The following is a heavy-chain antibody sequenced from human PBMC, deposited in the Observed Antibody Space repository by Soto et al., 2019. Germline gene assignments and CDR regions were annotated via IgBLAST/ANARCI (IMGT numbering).Heavy chain of an antibody. CDR1: GFTFSSYA. J-gene: IGHJ4*02. CDR2: ISGSGGST. D-gene: IGHD3-10*01. Sequence: EVQLLESGGGLVQPGGSLRLSCAASGFTFSSYAMSWVRQAPGKGLEWVSAISGSGGSTYYADSVKGRFTISRDNSKNTLYLQMNSLRAEDTAVYYCAKIPTTGFGSGRLYYFDYWGQGTLVTVSS. V-gene: IGHV3-23*01. CDR3: AKIPTTGFGSGRLYYFDY.